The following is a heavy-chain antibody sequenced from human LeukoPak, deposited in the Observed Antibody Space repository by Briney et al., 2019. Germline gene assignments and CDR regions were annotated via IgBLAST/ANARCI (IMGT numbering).Heavy chain of an antibody. CDR3: AKAGSGTIDY. CDR2: INAGNGNT. J-gene: IGHJ4*02. D-gene: IGHD3-10*01. Sequence: ASVKVSCKASGYTFTSYPMHWVRQAPGQRLEWMGWINAGNGNTKYSQKFQGRVTITRDTSASTVYMELNSLRSEDTAVYYCAKAGSGTIDYWGQGTLVTVSS. CDR1: GYTFTSYP. V-gene: IGHV1-3*01.